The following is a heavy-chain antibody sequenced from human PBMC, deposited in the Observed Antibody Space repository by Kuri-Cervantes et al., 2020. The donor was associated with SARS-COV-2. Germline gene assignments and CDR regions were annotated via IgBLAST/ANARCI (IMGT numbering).Heavy chain of an antibody. Sequence: GESRKISGAASGFTVSSNYMSWVRQAPGKGLEWVSVIYSGGNTDYADSVKGRFTISRDNSKNTLYLQMNSLRAEDTAVYYCAGNNWGKTYFDYWGQGTLVTVSS. V-gene: IGHV3-66*02. CDR1: GFTVSSNY. CDR3: AGNNWGKTYFDY. J-gene: IGHJ4*02. D-gene: IGHD7-27*01. CDR2: IYSGGNT.